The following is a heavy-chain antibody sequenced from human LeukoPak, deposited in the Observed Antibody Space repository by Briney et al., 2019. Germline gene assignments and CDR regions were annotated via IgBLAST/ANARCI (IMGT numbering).Heavy chain of an antibody. CDR1: GYTFTGYY. CDR3: ARLDCGGDCYSEYDY. D-gene: IGHD2-21*02. Sequence: ASVKVSCKASGYTFTGYYMHWVRQAPGQGLEWMGWINPNSGGTNYTQKFQGRVTMTRDTSTSTVYMELSSLRSEDTAVYYCARLDCGGDCYSEYDYWGQGTLVTVSS. J-gene: IGHJ4*02. V-gene: IGHV1-2*02. CDR2: INPNSGGT.